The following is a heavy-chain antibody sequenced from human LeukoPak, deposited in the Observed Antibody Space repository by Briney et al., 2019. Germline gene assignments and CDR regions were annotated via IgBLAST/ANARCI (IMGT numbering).Heavy chain of an antibody. V-gene: IGHV3-49*03. D-gene: IGHD3-22*01. CDR2: IRSKAYGGTT. CDR1: GFTFGDYA. J-gene: IGHJ4*02. Sequence: GGSLRLSCTASGFTFGDYAMSWFRQAPGKGLEWVGFIRSKAYGGTTEYAASVKGRFTISRDDSKSIAYLQMNSLKTEDTAVYYCSRALSPMIVVGDYFDYWGQGTLVTVSS. CDR3: SRALSPMIVVGDYFDY.